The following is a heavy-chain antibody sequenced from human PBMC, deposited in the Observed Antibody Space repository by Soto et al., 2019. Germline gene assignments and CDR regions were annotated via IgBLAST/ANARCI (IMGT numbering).Heavy chain of an antibody. CDR2: IYYSGST. CDR3: ARRQGGNWIYFEHWFDP. D-gene: IGHD1-7*01. Sequence: QLQLQESGPGLVKPSETLSLTCTVSGGSISSSSYYWGWIRQPPGKGLEWIGSIYYSGSTYYNPSLKSRVTISVDTSKNQFSLKLSSVTAADTAVYYCARRQGGNWIYFEHWFDPWGQGTLVTVSS. J-gene: IGHJ5*02. CDR1: GGSISSSSYY. V-gene: IGHV4-39*01.